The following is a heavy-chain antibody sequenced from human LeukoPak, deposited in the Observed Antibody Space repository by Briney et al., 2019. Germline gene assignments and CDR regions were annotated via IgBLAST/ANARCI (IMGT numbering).Heavy chain of an antibody. CDR1: GFTFSSYG. D-gene: IGHD2-21*02. CDR2: ISYDGSNK. CDR3: AKARLRGGDPIDY. Sequence: PGRSLRLSCAASGFTFSSYGMHWVRQAPGKGLEWVAVISYDGSNKYYADSVKGRITISRDNSKNTLYLQMNSLRAEDTAVYYCAKARLRGGDPIDYWGQGTLVTVSS. J-gene: IGHJ4*02. V-gene: IGHV3-30*18.